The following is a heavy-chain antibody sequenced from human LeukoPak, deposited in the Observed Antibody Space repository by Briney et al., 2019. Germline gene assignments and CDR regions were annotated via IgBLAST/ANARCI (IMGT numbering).Heavy chain of an antibody. CDR2: ISSSSSYI. CDR3: ARDLWLQSTYYFDY. V-gene: IGHV3-21*01. J-gene: IGHJ4*02. Sequence: GGSLRLSCAASGFTFSSYSMNWVRQAPGKGLEWVSSISSSSSYIYYADSVKGRFTISRDNAKNSLYLQMNSLRAEDTAVYYCARDLWLQSTYYFDYWGQGTLVTVSS. CDR1: GFTFSSYS. D-gene: IGHD5-24*01.